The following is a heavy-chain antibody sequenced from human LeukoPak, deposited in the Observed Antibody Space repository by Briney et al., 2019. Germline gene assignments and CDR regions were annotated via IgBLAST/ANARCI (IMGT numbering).Heavy chain of an antibody. Sequence: PGGSLRLSCAASGFTFSSYGMHWVRQAPGKGLEWVSAISGSGGSTYYADSVKGRFTISRDNSKNTLYLQMNSLRAEDTAVYYCAKDFVTDYYDSSGYFSDYWGQGTLVTVSS. J-gene: IGHJ4*02. CDR1: GFTFSSYG. CDR2: ISGSGGST. D-gene: IGHD3-22*01. CDR3: AKDFVTDYYDSSGYFSDY. V-gene: IGHV3-23*01.